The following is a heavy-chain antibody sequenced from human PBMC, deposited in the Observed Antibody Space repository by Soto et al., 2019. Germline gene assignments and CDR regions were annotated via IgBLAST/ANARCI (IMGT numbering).Heavy chain of an antibody. D-gene: IGHD3-3*01. Sequence: ASVKVSCKASGYTFTSYAMHWVRQAPGQRLEWMGWINAGNGNTKYSQKFQGRVTITRDTSASTAYMELSSLRSEDTAVYYRARINDRGYDFWSPPQDAFDIWGQGTMVTVSS. CDR2: INAGNGNT. CDR3: ARINDRGYDFWSPPQDAFDI. CDR1: GYTFTSYA. V-gene: IGHV1-3*01. J-gene: IGHJ3*02.